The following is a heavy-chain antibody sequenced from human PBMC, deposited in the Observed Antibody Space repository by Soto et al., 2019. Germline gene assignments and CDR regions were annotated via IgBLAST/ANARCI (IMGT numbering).Heavy chain of an antibody. CDR2: IYSGSIT. V-gene: IGHV3-53*01. CDR1: VFTFSSNY. Sequence: GGSLRLSCAASVFTFSSNYMSWVRQAPGKGLEWVSVIYSGSITYYADSVKGRFTISRDNSKNTLYLQMNSLRAEDTAVYYCARVTSAGLLWFGESSGWFDPWGQGTLVTVSS. J-gene: IGHJ5*02. CDR3: ARVTSAGLLWFGESSGWFDP. D-gene: IGHD3-10*01.